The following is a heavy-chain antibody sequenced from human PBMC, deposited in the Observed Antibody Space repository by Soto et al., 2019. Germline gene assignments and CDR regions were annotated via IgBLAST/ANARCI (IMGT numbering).Heavy chain of an antibody. D-gene: IGHD4-17*01. Sequence: GSGPTLVNPTHTLTLTCSFSGFSLNSGGAGVGWIRQPPGKGLEWLALIYWSDEKRYSPSLKSRLTITKDTSKNQVVLLMTDMDPVDTATYYCAHRGYGNYPRDNWFDPWGQGTLVTVSS. CDR2: IYWSDEK. J-gene: IGHJ5*02. CDR3: AHRGYGNYPRDNWFDP. V-gene: IGHV2-5*01. CDR1: GFSLNSGGAG.